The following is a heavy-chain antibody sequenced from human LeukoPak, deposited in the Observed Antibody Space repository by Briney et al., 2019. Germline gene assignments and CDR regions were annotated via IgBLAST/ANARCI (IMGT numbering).Heavy chain of an antibody. Sequence: SETLSLTCAVYGGSFSGYYWSWIRQPPGKGLEWIGEINRSGSTNYNPSLKSRVTISVDTSKNQFSLKLSSVTAADTAVYYCARGSRGYSYGRTFDYWGQGTLVTVSS. V-gene: IGHV4-34*01. CDR1: GGSFSGYY. CDR3: ARGSRGYSYGRTFDY. J-gene: IGHJ4*02. CDR2: INRSGST. D-gene: IGHD5-18*01.